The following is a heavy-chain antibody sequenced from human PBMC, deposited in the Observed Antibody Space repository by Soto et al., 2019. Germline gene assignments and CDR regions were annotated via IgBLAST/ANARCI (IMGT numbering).Heavy chain of an antibody. J-gene: IGHJ4*02. CDR1: GGSFKSGSYS. CDR2: VCHTGST. Sequence: SETLSLTCTVPGGSFKSGSYSWSWIRQPPGKGREGDVYVCHTGSTSYNPSLKSRVSISMDTSKNHFSLNLDSVTAADTGVYFCARDFAYFDYWGQGTLVTVSS. V-gene: IGHV4-61*03. CDR3: ARDFAYFDY. D-gene: IGHD3-3*01.